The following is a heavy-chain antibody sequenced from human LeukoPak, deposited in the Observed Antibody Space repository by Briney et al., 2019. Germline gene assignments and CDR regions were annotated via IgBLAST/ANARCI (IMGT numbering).Heavy chain of an antibody. D-gene: IGHD5-12*01. Sequence: GGSLRLSCAASGFTFSPYWMHWVRHAPGKGLVWVSRINTDESDIGYAASVKGRFTISRDNAENTLYLQMNSLRAEDTAVYYCVRQATNKPMDYWGRGTLVTVSS. CDR1: GFTFSPYW. CDR2: INTDESDI. CDR3: VRQATNKPMDY. V-gene: IGHV3-74*01. J-gene: IGHJ4*02.